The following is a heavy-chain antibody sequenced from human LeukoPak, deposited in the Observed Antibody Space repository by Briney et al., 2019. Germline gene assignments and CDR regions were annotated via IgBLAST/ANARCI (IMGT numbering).Heavy chain of an antibody. CDR1: GYSFTTSW. Sequence: GESLKISCKGSGYSFTTSWIGWVRQMPGKGLEWMAIMYVGDSDTRYSPSFQGQVTISADKSISTAYLQWSSLKASDTAMYYCYSGDGYNRYYWGQGTLVTVSP. D-gene: IGHD5-24*01. V-gene: IGHV5-51*01. CDR3: YSGDGYNRYY. J-gene: IGHJ4*02. CDR2: MYVGDSDT.